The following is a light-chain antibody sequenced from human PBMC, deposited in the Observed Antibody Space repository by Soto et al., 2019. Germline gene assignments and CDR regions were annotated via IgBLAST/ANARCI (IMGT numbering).Light chain of an antibody. CDR3: QEYGSSLWT. CDR1: QSVSTN. J-gene: IGKJ1*01. V-gene: IGKV3-20*01. Sequence: EIVMTQSPATLSVPPGERATLSCRASQSVSTNFAWYQQRPGQAPRLLFYGASIRATAVPARFSGSGSGTDFTLTISRLEPEDFAVHYCQEYGSSLWTFGEGTKGDNK. CDR2: GAS.